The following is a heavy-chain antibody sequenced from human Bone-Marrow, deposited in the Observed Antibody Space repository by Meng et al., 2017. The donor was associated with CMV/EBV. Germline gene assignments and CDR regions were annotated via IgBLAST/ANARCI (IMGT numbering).Heavy chain of an antibody. CDR2: IKSKTDGGTT. D-gene: IGHD5-24*01. Sequence: GGSLRLSCAASGFTFSNAWMSWVRQAPGKGLEWVGRIKSKTDGGTTDYAAPVKGRFTISRDDSKNTLYLQMNSLKTEDTAVYYCTTDLGEMATVFDYWGQGTRVTSYS. J-gene: IGHJ4*02. V-gene: IGHV3-15*01. CDR1: GFTFSNAW. CDR3: TTDLGEMATVFDY.